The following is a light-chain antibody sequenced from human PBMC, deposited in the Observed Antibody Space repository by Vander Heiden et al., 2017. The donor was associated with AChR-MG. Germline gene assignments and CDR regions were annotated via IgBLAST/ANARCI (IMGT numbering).Light chain of an antibody. CDR1: QGISNH. Sequence: DIQMTQSPSSLSASVGDKVTITCRASQGISNHLAWYQQKPGRVPKLLIYAASTLQSGVPSRFSGSGSGTDFTITISSLQPEDVATYYCQKYNSVPLTFGGGTKVEIK. J-gene: IGKJ4*01. CDR2: AAS. V-gene: IGKV1-27*01. CDR3: QKYNSVPLT.